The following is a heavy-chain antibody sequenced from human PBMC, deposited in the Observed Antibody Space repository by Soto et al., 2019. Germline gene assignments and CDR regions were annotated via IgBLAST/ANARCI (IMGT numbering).Heavy chain of an antibody. CDR2: ILSKAGNYAT. CDR1: GFIFSGSA. Sequence: EVQLVESGGGLVQPGGSLKLSCAASGFIFSGSAVHWVRQASGKGLEWVGRILSKAGNYATAYPASMKGRFTISRDDSENTAFLQMTSLKNDDTAVYYCIRGGSPYYYDYWGQGTLVAVSS. J-gene: IGHJ4*02. V-gene: IGHV3-73*01. CDR3: IRGGSPYYYDY.